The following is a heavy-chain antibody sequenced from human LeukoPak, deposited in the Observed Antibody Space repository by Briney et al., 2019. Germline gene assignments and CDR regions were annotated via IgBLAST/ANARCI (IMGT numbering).Heavy chain of an antibody. CDR2: ISAYNGNT. V-gene: IGHV1-18*01. Sequence: GASVKVSCKASGYTSTSYGISWVRQAPGQGLEWMGWISAYNGNTNYAQKLQGRVTMTTDTSTSTAYMELRSLRSDDTAVYYCARKDYGSGSYYYFDYWGQGTLVTVSS. J-gene: IGHJ4*02. CDR3: ARKDYGSGSYYYFDY. D-gene: IGHD3-10*01. CDR1: GYTSTSYG.